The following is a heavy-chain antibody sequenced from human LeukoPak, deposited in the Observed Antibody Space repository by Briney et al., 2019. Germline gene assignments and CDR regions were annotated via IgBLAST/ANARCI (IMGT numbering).Heavy chain of an antibody. J-gene: IGHJ6*02. CDR2: INPSGGST. CDR3: ARETAGYSSSWSQKWYYGMDV. V-gene: IGHV1-46*01. Sequence: ASVKVSCKASGYTFTSYYMHWVRQAPGQGLEWMGIINPSGGSTSYAQKFQGRVTMTRDTSTSTVYMELSSLRSEDTAVYYCARETAGYSSSWSQKWYYGMDVWGQGTTVTVSS. CDR1: GYTFTSYY. D-gene: IGHD6-13*01.